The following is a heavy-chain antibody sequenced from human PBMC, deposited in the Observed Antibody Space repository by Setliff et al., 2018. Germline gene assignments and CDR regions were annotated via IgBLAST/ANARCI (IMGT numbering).Heavy chain of an antibody. D-gene: IGHD6-13*01. CDR2: INPNTGGT. CDR3: ARGTSSSSWPEYFQH. V-gene: IGHV1-2*02. J-gene: IGHJ1*01. CDR1: GYTLTNYY. Sequence: ASVKVSCKASGYTLTNYYMHWVRQAPGQGLEWMGWINPNTGGTNYAQKFQGRVTMTRDTSISTAYMELSRLRSDDTAVYYCARGTSSSSWPEYFQHWGQGTLVTVSS.